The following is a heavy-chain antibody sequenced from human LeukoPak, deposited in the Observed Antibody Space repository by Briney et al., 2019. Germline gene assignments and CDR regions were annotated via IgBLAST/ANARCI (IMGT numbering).Heavy chain of an antibody. J-gene: IGHJ4*02. CDR1: GFTFSSYA. CDR3: AKDSPYYDSSGYKTLDY. D-gene: IGHD3-22*01. Sequence: GGSLRLSCAASGFTFSSYAMSWVRQAPGKGLEWVSAISGSGGSTYYADSVKGRFTISRDNSKNTLYLQMNSLRAEDTAVYYCAKDSPYYDSSGYKTLDYWGQGTLVTVSS. V-gene: IGHV3-23*01. CDR2: ISGSGGST.